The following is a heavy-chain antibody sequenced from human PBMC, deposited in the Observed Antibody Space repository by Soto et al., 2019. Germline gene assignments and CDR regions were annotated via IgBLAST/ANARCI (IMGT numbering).Heavy chain of an antibody. D-gene: IGHD5-12*01. CDR2: IYYSGST. J-gene: IGHJ4*02. CDR3: ARRVEMATMFRVSSGFDY. Sequence: SETLSLTCTVSGGSISSSSYYWGWIRQPPGKGLEWIGSIYYSGSTYYNPSLKSRVTISVDTSKNQFSLKLSSVTAADTAVYYCARRVEMATMFRVSSGFDYWGQGTLVTVSS. V-gene: IGHV4-39*01. CDR1: GGSISSSSYY.